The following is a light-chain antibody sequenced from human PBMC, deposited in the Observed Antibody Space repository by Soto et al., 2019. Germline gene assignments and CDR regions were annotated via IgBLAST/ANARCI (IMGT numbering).Light chain of an antibody. Sequence: QSVLTQPASASGTPGQNVTISCSGSSSNIGSKTVNWYQQLPGTAPKLLIFINNQRPSRVPDRFSGSKSGTSASLAISGLQSDDEADYYCAAWDASLNGYVFGTGTKVTVL. J-gene: IGLJ1*01. CDR3: AAWDASLNGYV. CDR1: SSNIGSKT. V-gene: IGLV1-44*01. CDR2: INN.